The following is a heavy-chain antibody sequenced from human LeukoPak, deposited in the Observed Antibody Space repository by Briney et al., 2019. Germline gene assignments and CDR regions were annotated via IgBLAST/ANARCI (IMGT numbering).Heavy chain of an antibody. D-gene: IGHD3-10*01. CDR1: GFTFSSYG. V-gene: IGHV3-23*01. Sequence: PGGTLRLSCAASGFTFSSYGMSWVRQAPGKGLEWVSAISGSGGSTYYSDAVKGRFTISRDNSKNTLYLQMNGLRAEDTAVYYCATRKTFLWFGELSPDDAFDIWGQGTMVTVSS. J-gene: IGHJ3*02. CDR2: ISGSGGST. CDR3: ATRKTFLWFGELSPDDAFDI.